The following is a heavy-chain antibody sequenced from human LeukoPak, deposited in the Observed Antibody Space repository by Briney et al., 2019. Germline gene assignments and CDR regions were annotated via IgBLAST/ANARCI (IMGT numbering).Heavy chain of an antibody. CDR2: IYYSGST. CDR3: ARQGYDILTGYYMEIDY. J-gene: IGHJ4*02. D-gene: IGHD3-9*01. CDR1: GGSISSYY. Sequence: PSETLSLTCTVSGGSISSYYWSWIRQPPGKGLEWIGYIYYSGSTNYNPSLKSRVAISVDTSKNQFSLKLSSVTAADTAVYYCARQGYDILTGYYMEIDYWGQGTLVTVSS. V-gene: IGHV4-59*08.